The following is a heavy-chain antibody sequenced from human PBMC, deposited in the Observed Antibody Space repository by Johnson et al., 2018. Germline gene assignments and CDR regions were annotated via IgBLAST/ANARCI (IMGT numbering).Heavy chain of an antibody. CDR3: ARELIAARPLYH. J-gene: IGHJ5*02. V-gene: IGHV3-33*01. CDR2: VWFAGSHS. Sequence: QVQLVQSGGGVVQPGRSLRLSCAASGFTFSDYGMHWVRQAPGKGLEWVAVVWFAGSHSYHADSGKGRFTVSRDNSENTLFLQRDSLRADDTAVYYCARELIAARPLYHWGQGTLVSVSS. CDR1: GFTFSDYG. D-gene: IGHD6-6*01.